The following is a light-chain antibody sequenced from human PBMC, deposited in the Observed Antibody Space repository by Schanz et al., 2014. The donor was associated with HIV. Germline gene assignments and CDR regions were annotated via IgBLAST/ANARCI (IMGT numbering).Light chain of an antibody. CDR3: QSYDSSLRVVV. CDR1: TSNIGTGFH. CDR2: DTN. J-gene: IGLJ2*01. Sequence: QSVLTQPPSVSGAPGQRVTISCTGGTSNIGTGFHVHWYQQVPGAAPKLLIFDTNNRPSGVPDRFSGSKSGPSASLAITGLQAEDEADYYCQSYDSSLRVVVFGGGTKLTVL. V-gene: IGLV1-40*01.